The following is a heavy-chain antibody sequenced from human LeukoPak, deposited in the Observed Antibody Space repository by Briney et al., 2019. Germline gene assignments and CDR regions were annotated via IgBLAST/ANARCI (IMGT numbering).Heavy chain of an antibody. D-gene: IGHD5-12*01. Sequence: GGSLRLSCAASGFTFSNAWMSWVRQAPGKGLEWVGRIKSKTDGGTTDYAAPVKGRFTISRDDSKNTLYLQMNSLKTEDTAVYYCTTDIGYSGYGNYWGQGTLVTVSS. CDR3: TTDIGYSGYGNY. CDR2: IKSKTDGGTT. V-gene: IGHV3-15*01. J-gene: IGHJ4*02. CDR1: GFTFSNAW.